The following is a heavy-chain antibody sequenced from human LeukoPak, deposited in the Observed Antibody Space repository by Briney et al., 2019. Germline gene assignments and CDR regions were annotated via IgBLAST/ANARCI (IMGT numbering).Heavy chain of an antibody. D-gene: IGHD2-2*01. V-gene: IGHV4-4*07. J-gene: IGHJ4*02. CDR2: IYSSGST. CDR3: ARVKASSTSWTFDQ. Sequence: PSETLSLTCSVSGGSTNSYYWSWIRQSGGKGLGWIGRIYSSGSTAYNPSLNSRLTMSIDTSKNQFSLTLKSVTATDTAVYYCARVKASSTSWTFDQWGQGALVTVSS. CDR1: GGSTNSYY.